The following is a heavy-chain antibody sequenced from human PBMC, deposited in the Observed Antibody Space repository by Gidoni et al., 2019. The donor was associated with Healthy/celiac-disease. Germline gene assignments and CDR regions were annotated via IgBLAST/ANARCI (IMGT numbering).Heavy chain of an antibody. CDR3: AKVPDSSGYYGYYFDY. Sequence: EVQLVESGGGLVQPGGSLRLSCADSGFTFSSYAMSWVRQAPGKGLEWVSAISGSGGSTYYADSVKGRFTISRDNSKNTLYLQMNSLRAEDTAVYYCAKVPDSSGYYGYYFDYWGQGTLVTVSS. CDR2: ISGSGGST. D-gene: IGHD3-22*01. CDR1: GFTFSSYA. J-gene: IGHJ4*02. V-gene: IGHV3-23*04.